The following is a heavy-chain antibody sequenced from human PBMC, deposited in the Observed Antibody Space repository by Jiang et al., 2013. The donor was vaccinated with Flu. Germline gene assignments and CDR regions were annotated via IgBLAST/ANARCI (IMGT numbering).Heavy chain of an antibody. CDR3: ARSHLYSSSGRGTFDY. V-gene: IGHV4-34*01. CDR2: INHSGST. D-gene: IGHD6-6*01. Sequence: LLKPSETLSLTCAVYGGSFSGYYWSWIRQPPGKGLEWIGEINHSGSTNYNPSLKSRVTISVDTSKNQFSLKLSSVTAADTAVYYCARSHLYSSSGRGTFDYWGQGPWSPSPQ. J-gene: IGHJ4*02. CDR1: GGSFSGYY.